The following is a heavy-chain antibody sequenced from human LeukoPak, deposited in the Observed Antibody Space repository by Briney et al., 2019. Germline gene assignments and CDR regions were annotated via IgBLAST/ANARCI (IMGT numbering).Heavy chain of an antibody. D-gene: IGHD6-13*01. J-gene: IGHJ6*02. CDR1: GGSFSGYY. CDR2: INHSGST. V-gene: IGHV4-34*01. CDR3: AGSRRIAAAQKARTYYYYGMDV. Sequence: SETLSLTCAVYGGSFSGYYWSWIRQPPGKGLEWIGEINHSGSTNYNPSLKSRVTISVDTSKNQFSLKLSSVTAADTAVYYCAGSRRIAAAQKARTYYYYGMDVWGQGTTVTVSS.